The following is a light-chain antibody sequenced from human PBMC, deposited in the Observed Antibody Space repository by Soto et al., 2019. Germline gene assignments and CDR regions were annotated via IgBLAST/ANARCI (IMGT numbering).Light chain of an antibody. CDR3: QAFDNSLSASGV. Sequence: QSVLTQPPSVSGAPGQRVTISCTGSSSNIGAGHDVHWYQHLPGTAPKLLIYGNGNRPSGVPDRFSGSKSGTSASLAITGLQAEDEADYYCQAFDNSLSASGVFGGGTKLTVL. V-gene: IGLV1-40*01. CDR1: SSNIGAGHD. J-gene: IGLJ3*02. CDR2: GNG.